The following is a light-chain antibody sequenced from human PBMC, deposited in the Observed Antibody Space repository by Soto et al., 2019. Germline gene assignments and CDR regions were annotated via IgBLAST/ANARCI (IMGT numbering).Light chain of an antibody. CDR3: SSFTSSTTYV. CDR2: NVN. Sequence: QSALTQPASVSGSPGQSITISCTRTSSDVGGYNYVSWYQQHPGEVPKLIIFNVNNRPSGVSKRFSGSKSGNTASLTISGLQAEDEADYYCSSFTSSTTYVFGTGTKVTVL. J-gene: IGLJ1*01. CDR1: SSDVGGYNY. V-gene: IGLV2-14*01.